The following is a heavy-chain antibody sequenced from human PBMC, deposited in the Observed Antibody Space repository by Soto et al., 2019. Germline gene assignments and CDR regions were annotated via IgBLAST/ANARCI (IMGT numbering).Heavy chain of an antibody. CDR1: GLTVSGKKY. CDR3: ASWRLQEHAYDI. J-gene: IGHJ3*02. D-gene: IGHD4-4*01. V-gene: IGHV3-53*01. CDR2: VYDTDGT. Sequence: DVQLVESGGGLIQPGGSLRLSCEAFGLTVSGKKYMAWFRQAPGKGLEWVSGVYDTDGTYYADSVNGRFTSSRDSSKTIVYLQMNSLRPDDTAVYYCASWRLQEHAYDIWGLGTTVTVSS.